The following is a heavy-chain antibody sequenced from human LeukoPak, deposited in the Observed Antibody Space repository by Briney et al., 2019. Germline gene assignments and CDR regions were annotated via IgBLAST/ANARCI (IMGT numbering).Heavy chain of an antibody. CDR2: INSDGSST. CDR3: ARDGRYYYDSSGYYPDY. CDR1: GFTFSSYW. Sequence: PGGSLRLSCAASGFTFSSYWMHWVRQAPGKGLVWVSRINSDGSSTSYADSVKGRFTISRDNAKNTLYLQMNSLRAEDTAVYYCARDGRYYYDSSGYYPDYWGQGTLVTVSS. V-gene: IGHV3-74*01. D-gene: IGHD3-22*01. J-gene: IGHJ4*02.